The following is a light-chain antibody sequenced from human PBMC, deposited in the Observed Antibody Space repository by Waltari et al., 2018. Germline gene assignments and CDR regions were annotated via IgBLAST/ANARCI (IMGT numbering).Light chain of an antibody. J-gene: IGLJ3*02. CDR2: DVS. Sequence: QSALTQPASVSGSPGQSVTISCTGTSSDVGSSNSVSWYQDHPGQGPKVIIYDVSDRPSGVSARFSGSKSGNTAPLTISGLQAEDEADYYCSSESSDKVVLFGGGTKVTVL. CDR1: SSDVGSSNS. CDR3: SSESSDKVVL. V-gene: IGLV2-14*03.